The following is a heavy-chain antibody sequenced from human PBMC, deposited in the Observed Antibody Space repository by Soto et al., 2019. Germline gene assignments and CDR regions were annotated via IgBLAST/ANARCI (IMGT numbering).Heavy chain of an antibody. J-gene: IGHJ3*01. CDR3: ARSLPGTYGAFDL. Sequence: GGSLRTPCATSEITLRSYWMHWVRQRPGKGLVWVSRISGDGSSTNYADSVKGRFTISRDKAKNTVYLQIDSLRAEDTAVYYCARSLPGTYGAFDLWGQGTMVTVSS. V-gene: IGHV3-74*01. CDR1: EITLRSYW. CDR2: ISGDGSST. D-gene: IGHD1-7*01.